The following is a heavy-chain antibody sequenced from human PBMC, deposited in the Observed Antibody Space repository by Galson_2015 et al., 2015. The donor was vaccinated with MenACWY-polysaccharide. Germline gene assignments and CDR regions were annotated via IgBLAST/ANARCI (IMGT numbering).Heavy chain of an antibody. D-gene: IGHD3-22*01. J-gene: IGHJ2*01. Sequence: SLRLSCAASGFTFDDYAMHWVQQAPGKGLEWVSGISWNSGSIGYADSVKGRFTISRDNAKNSLYLQMNSLRAEDTALYYCAKGLYYYDSSANWYFDLWGRGTLVTVSS. CDR1: GFTFDDYA. CDR3: AKGLYYYDSSANWYFDL. V-gene: IGHV3-9*01. CDR2: ISWNSGSI.